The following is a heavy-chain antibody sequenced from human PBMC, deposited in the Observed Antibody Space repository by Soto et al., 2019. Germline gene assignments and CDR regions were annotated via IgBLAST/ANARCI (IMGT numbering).Heavy chain of an antibody. CDR1: GFTFSSYA. J-gene: IGHJ4*02. Sequence: QVQLVESGGGVVQPGRSLRISCAASGFTFSSYAMHWVRQAPGKGLEWVAVISYDGSNKYYADSVKGRFTISRDNSKNTLYRQMNSLRAEDTAVYYCARDSIYSSSWHDYWGQGTLVTVSS. V-gene: IGHV3-30-3*01. CDR3: ARDSIYSSSWHDY. D-gene: IGHD6-13*01. CDR2: ISYDGSNK.